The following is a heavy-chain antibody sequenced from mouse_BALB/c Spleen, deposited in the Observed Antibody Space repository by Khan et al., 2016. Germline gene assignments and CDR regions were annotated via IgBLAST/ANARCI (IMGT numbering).Heavy chain of an antibody. J-gene: IGHJ3*01. D-gene: IGHD2-14*01. CDR1: GFDFSRYW. Sequence: EVKLLESGGGLVHPGGSLKLSCAASGFDFSRYWMSWVRQAPGKGLEWIGEINPDSYTINYTPSLKDKFIISRDNAKNTLYLQMSKVRSEDTALYYCARAGCYRYLAYWGQGTLVTVSA. V-gene: IGHV4-1*02. CDR2: INPDSYTI. CDR3: ARAGCYRYLAY.